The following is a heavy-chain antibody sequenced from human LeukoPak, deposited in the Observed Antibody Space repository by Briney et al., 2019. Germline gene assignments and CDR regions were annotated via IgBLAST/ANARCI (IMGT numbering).Heavy chain of an antibody. CDR1: GYTFTGYY. CDR3: ARAPLYYDILTGYPTGYFDY. D-gene: IGHD3-9*01. CDR2: INPNSGGT. Sequence: ASVKVSCKASGYTFTGYYMHWVRQAPGQGLEWMGWINPNSGGTNYAQKFQGRVTMTRDTSISTAYMELSRLRSDDTAVYYCARAPLYYDILTGYPTGYFDYWGQGTLVTVSS. V-gene: IGHV1-2*02. J-gene: IGHJ4*02.